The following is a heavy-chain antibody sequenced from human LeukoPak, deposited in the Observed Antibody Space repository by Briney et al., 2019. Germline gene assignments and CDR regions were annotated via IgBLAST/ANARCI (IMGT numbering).Heavy chain of an antibody. CDR3: ARSALMQLWSSFDH. V-gene: IGHV4-59*01. Sequence: SETLSLACTVSGGSISGYYWSWIRQPPGKGLEWIGYIFYSGSTNYNPSLKSRVTISIDTSKNQFSLKLNSVTAADTAVYYCARSALMQLWSSFDHWGQGTQVTVSS. CDR2: IFYSGST. J-gene: IGHJ4*02. D-gene: IGHD5-18*01. CDR1: GGSISGYY.